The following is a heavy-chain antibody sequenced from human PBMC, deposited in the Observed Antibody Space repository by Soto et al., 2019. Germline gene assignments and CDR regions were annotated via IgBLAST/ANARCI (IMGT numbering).Heavy chain of an antibody. CDR2: ISGSGGST. J-gene: IGHJ4*02. D-gene: IGHD3-3*02. CDR1: RFTFSGYS. V-gene: IGHV3-23*01. Sequence: EVQLLESGGGLVQPGGSLRLSCAASRFTFSGYSMSWVRQAPGKGLEWVSGISGSGGSTYYADSVKGRFTISRDNSESTLFLQMNILRAEDTALYFCEKSYGDTWQHYYVDYWGQGTLVTVSS. CDR3: EKSYGDTWQHYYVDY.